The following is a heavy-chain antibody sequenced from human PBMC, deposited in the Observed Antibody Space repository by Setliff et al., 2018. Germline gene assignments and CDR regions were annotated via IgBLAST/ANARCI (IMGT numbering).Heavy chain of an antibody. V-gene: IGHV4-4*08. CDR3: VTAASARSRWYDMGWFDP. CDR2: IDTSGST. CDR1: GGSINNYY. J-gene: IGHJ5*02. D-gene: IGHD3-22*01. Sequence: TLSLTCTVSGGSINNYYWSWIRQSPGKGLEWIGYIDTSGSTDYNPSLKSRVTISVDTSKNQLSLKLSSVTAADTAVYYCVTAASARSRWYDMGWFDPWGQGTLVTVSS.